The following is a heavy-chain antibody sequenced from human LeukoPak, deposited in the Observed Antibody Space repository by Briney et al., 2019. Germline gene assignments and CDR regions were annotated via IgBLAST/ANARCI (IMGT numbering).Heavy chain of an antibody. Sequence: PGGSLRLSCAASGFTFNNYEMNWVRQAPGKGLEWVAVISYDGSNKYYADSVKGRFTISRDNSKNTLYLQMNSLRAEDTAVYYCAKDYVLYGMDVWGQGTTVTVSS. CDR1: GFTFNNYE. CDR2: ISYDGSNK. CDR3: AKDYVLYGMDV. D-gene: IGHD3-10*02. V-gene: IGHV3-30*18. J-gene: IGHJ6*02.